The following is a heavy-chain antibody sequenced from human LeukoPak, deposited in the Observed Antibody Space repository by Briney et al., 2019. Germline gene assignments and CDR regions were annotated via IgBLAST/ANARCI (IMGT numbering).Heavy chain of an antibody. CDR3: ARGSDYYDSSGYYQDAFDI. D-gene: IGHD3-22*01. V-gene: IGHV3-21*01. Sequence: PGGSLRLSCAASEFTFSSYSMNWVRQAPGKGLEWVSSISSSSNYIYYASSMKGRFTISRDNAKNSLYLQMNSLRAEDTAMYYCARGSDYYDSSGYYQDAFDIWGQGTMVTVSS. CDR1: EFTFSSYS. J-gene: IGHJ3*02. CDR2: ISSSSNYI.